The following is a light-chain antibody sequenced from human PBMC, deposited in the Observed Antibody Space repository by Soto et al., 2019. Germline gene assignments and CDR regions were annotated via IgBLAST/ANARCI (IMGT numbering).Light chain of an antibody. CDR2: GAS. V-gene: IGKV3-15*01. CDR1: QSVSSN. J-gene: IGKJ1*01. CDR3: QQYNNWPRT. Sequence: EIVMTQSPATLSVSPGERATLSCRASQSVSSNLAWYQQKPGQAPRLLIYGASTRATGIPARFNGSGSGTEFTPTISSLQSEDFAVYYCQQYNNWPRTFGQGTKVEIK.